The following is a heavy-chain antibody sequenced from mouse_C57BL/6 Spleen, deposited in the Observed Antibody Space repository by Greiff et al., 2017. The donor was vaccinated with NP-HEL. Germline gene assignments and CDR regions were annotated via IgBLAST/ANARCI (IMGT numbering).Heavy chain of an antibody. CDR2: IRLKSDNYAT. CDR3: TGYYREYYYAMDY. D-gene: IGHD1-1*01. V-gene: IGHV6-3*01. J-gene: IGHJ4*01. Sequence: EVQVVESGGGLVQPGGSMKLSCVASGFTFSNYWMNWVRQSPEKGLEWVAQIRLKSDNYATHYAESVKGRFTISRDDSKSSVYLQMNNLRAEDTGIYYCTGYYREYYYAMDYWGQGTSVTVSS. CDR1: GFTFSNYW.